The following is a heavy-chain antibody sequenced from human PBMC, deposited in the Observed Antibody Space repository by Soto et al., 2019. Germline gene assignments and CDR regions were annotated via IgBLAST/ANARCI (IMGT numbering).Heavy chain of an antibody. CDR2: INAGNGNT. J-gene: IGHJ4*02. CDR1: GYSFTSYA. Sequence: ASVKVSCKASGYSFTSYAMHWVRQAPGQRLEWMGWINAGNGNTKYSQKFQGRVTITRDTSASTAYMELSSLRSEDTAVYYCARVREDYYDSSGYYYFDYWGQGTLVTVS. D-gene: IGHD3-22*01. V-gene: IGHV1-3*01. CDR3: ARVREDYYDSSGYYYFDY.